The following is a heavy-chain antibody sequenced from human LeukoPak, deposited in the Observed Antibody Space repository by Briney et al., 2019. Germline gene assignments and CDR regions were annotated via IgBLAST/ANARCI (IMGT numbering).Heavy chain of an antibody. J-gene: IGHJ4*02. CDR1: GFTFDDYA. Sequence: GRSLRLSCAASGFTFDDYAMHWVRQAPGKGLEWVSGIGWNSGGIVYADSVKGRFTISRDNAKNFLYLQMNSLGAEDTALYYCVKVTAAGFVDHWGQGTLVTVSS. CDR3: VKVTAAGFVDH. D-gene: IGHD6-13*01. V-gene: IGHV3-9*01. CDR2: IGWNSGGI.